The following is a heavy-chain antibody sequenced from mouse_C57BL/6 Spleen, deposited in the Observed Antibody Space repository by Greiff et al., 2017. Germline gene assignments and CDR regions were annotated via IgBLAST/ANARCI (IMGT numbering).Heavy chain of an antibody. Sequence: VMLVESGGGLVQPGESLKLSCESNEYEFPSHDMSWVRKTPEKRLELVAAINSDGGSTYYPDTMERRFIISRDNTKTTLYLQMSSLRSEDTALYYCARQSGSSDWYFDVWGTGTTVTVSS. V-gene: IGHV5-2*01. CDR2: INSDGGST. J-gene: IGHJ1*03. CDR1: EYEFPSHD. D-gene: IGHD1-1*01. CDR3: ARQSGSSDWYFDV.